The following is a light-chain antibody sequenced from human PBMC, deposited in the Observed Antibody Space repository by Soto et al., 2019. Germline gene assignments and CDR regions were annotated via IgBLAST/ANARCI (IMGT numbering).Light chain of an antibody. Sequence: DIQMTQFPSSLSASVGDRVAITCRASQTISDYLNWYQQKPGKALKLLIYGASNLQSGVPSRFSGSRSGTDFTLTISGLQPEDFAIYYCQQSYSPPITFGPWTKVDVK. CDR2: GAS. J-gene: IGKJ3*01. CDR1: QTISDY. CDR3: QQSYSPPIT. V-gene: IGKV1-39*01.